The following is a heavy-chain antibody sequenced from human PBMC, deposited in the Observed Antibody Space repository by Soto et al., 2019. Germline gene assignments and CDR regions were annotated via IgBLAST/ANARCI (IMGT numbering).Heavy chain of an antibody. Sequence: EVQLLESGGALVQPGGSLRPSCAGSGFTFINYAMNWVRQAPGKGLEWVSSISGGGDAAFFPDSVRGRFTISRDNSKNTVTLQMNSLGVDDTAVYYCARKILGSTSRPNYWYFDLWGRGTLVTVSS. CDR2: ISGGGDAA. J-gene: IGHJ2*01. V-gene: IGHV3-23*01. CDR3: ARKILGSTSRPNYWYFDL. CDR1: GFTFINYA. D-gene: IGHD2-2*01.